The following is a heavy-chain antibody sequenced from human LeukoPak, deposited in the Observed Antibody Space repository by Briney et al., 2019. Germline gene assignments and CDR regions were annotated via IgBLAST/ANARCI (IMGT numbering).Heavy chain of an antibody. CDR1: GFTFSSYS. D-gene: IGHD6-19*01. Sequence: GGSLRLSCSASGFTFSSYSMNWVRQAPGKGLEWVSSISSSSSYIYYADSVKGRFTISRDNAKNSLYPQMNSLRAEDTAVYYCVGYSSGWYAFDYWGQGTLVTVSS. CDR3: VGYSSGWYAFDY. J-gene: IGHJ4*02. CDR2: ISSSSSYI. V-gene: IGHV3-21*01.